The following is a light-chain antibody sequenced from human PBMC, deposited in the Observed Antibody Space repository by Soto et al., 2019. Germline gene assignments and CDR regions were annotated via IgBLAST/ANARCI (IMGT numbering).Light chain of an antibody. J-gene: IGKJ1*01. CDR3: QHYNNWPPVT. CDR2: GAS. CDR1: QAISSN. V-gene: IGKV3-15*01. Sequence: EIVMTQSPATLSVSRGERATLSCRANQAISSNLAWYQQKPGQAPRLLIYGASTRATGIPDRFSGSGSGTEFTLTISSLQSEDFAVYYCQHYNNWPPVTFGQGTKVDIK.